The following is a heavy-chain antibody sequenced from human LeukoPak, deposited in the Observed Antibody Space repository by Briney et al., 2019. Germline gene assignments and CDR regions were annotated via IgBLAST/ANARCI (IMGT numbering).Heavy chain of an antibody. CDR1: GGSISSSSYY. D-gene: IGHD4-17*01. CDR2: IYYSGST. V-gene: IGHV4-39*07. Sequence: SQTLSLTCTVSGGSISSSSYYWGWIRQPPGKGLEWIGSIYYSGSTYYNPSLKSRVTISVDTSKNQFSLKLSSVTAADTAVYYCASRTVTTDYWGQGTLVTVSS. J-gene: IGHJ4*02. CDR3: ASRTVTTDY.